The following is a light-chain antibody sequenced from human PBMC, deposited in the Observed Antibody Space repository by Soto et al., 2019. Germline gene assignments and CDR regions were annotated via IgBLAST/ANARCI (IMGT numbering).Light chain of an antibody. CDR2: GAS. CDR3: QQYGSSPPIT. V-gene: IGKV3-20*01. J-gene: IGKJ5*01. CDR1: QSVTTH. Sequence: VLLTQSQDTLSLSPGERATLSCRASQSVTTHLAWFQQRPGQTPRLLIYGASSRATGIPDRFSGSGSGTDFTLTISRLEPEDFAVYYCQQYGSSPPITFAQR.